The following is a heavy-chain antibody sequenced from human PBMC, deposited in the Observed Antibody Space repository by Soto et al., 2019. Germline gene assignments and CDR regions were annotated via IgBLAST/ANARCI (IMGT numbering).Heavy chain of an antibody. CDR1: GIPVSSNY. V-gene: IGHV3-53*04. D-gene: IGHD3-10*01. J-gene: IGHJ6*02. CDR2: LHSGGDT. Sequence: EVQLVESGGGLVQPGGSLRLSCVASGIPVSSNYMTWVRQAPGKGLEWVSVLHSGGDTYYANSVKGRFTISRHDSMNTLFLQMNCPTAEDTAVYYCARDGPYYYASRMAVWGQGTTVTVSS. CDR3: ARDGPYYYASRMAV.